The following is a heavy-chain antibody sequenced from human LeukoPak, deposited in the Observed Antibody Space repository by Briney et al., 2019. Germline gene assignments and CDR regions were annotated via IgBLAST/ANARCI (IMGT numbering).Heavy chain of an antibody. CDR3: AKVGIAVAGDYFDH. V-gene: IGHV3-30*18. Sequence: GGSLKLSCEASGFTFSTYAMHWVRQAPGKGLEWVALISHDGSDKNYADSVKGRFTISRDNSKNTLYLQMNSLRAEDTAVYYCAKVGIAVAGDYFDHWGQGTLVTVSS. D-gene: IGHD6-19*01. CDR1: GFTFSTYA. CDR2: ISHDGSDK. J-gene: IGHJ4*02.